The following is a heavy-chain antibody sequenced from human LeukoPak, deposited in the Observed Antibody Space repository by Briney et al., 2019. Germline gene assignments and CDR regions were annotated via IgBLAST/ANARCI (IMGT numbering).Heavy chain of an antibody. Sequence: PGGSLRLSCAASGFDVSRNYMNWVRQAPGKGLEWVSSISSSSSYIYYADSVKGRFTISRDNAKNSLYLQMNSLRAEDTAVYYCARDALQDTAMVTGAFDIWGQGTMVTVSS. V-gene: IGHV3-21*01. D-gene: IGHD5-18*01. CDR1: GFDVSRNY. CDR2: ISSSSSYI. J-gene: IGHJ3*02. CDR3: ARDALQDTAMVTGAFDI.